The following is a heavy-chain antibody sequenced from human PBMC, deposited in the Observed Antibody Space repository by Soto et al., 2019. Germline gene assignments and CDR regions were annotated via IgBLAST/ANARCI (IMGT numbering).Heavy chain of an antibody. CDR1: GFTFSSYE. D-gene: IGHD1-26*01. J-gene: IGHJ4*02. CDR2: TTGSGNTI. CDR3: ARGGSYFDY. V-gene: IGHV3-48*03. Sequence: GGSMRLSCAASGFTFSSYEMNWVRQAPGKGLEWVSYTTGSGNTIYYADSVKGRFTISRDNAKNSMYLQMNSLRAEDTAVYYCARGGSYFDYWGQGTLVTVSS.